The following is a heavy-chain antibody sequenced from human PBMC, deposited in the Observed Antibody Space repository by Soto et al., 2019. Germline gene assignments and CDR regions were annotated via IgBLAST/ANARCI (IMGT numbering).Heavy chain of an antibody. D-gene: IGHD2-2*01. CDR1: GFTFSSYS. CDR3: ARDNCSSTSCYYYGMDV. Sequence: GGSLRLSCAASGFTFSSYSMNWVRQAPGKGLEWVSSISSSSSYIYYADSVKGRFTISRDNAKNSLYLQMNSLRAEDTAVYYCARDNCSSTSCYYYGMDVWGQGTTVTVSS. V-gene: IGHV3-21*01. CDR2: ISSSSSYI. J-gene: IGHJ6*02.